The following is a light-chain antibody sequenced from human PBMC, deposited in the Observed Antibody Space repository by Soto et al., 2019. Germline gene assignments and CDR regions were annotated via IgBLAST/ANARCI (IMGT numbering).Light chain of an antibody. CDR2: NDD. Sequence: QSVLTQPPSLSEAPRQRVTISCSGSSSNIGDNAVNWYQQYPGKAPKLLIYNDDLLPSGVSDRFSGSRSGSSASLAISGLQSEDEADYYCSAWDDSLLGPVFGGGTKLTVL. V-gene: IGLV1-36*01. J-gene: IGLJ3*02. CDR1: SSNIGDNA. CDR3: SAWDDSLLGPV.